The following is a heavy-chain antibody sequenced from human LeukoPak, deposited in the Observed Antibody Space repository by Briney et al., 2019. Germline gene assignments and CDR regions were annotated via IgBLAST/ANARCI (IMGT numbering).Heavy chain of an antibody. D-gene: IGHD1-14*01. J-gene: IGHJ4*02. CDR1: KFSLGNYW. CDR3: ARHMPAVGTTPFDY. V-gene: IGHV3-7*01. CDR2: IKHDGNEK. Sequence: PGGSLRLSCVDSKFSLGNYWIAWVRQAPGKGLEWVANIKHDGNEKYYVDSVRGRFTISRDNAENSLYLQMNSLRAEDTAIYFCARHMPAVGTTPFDYWGQGTLVTVSS.